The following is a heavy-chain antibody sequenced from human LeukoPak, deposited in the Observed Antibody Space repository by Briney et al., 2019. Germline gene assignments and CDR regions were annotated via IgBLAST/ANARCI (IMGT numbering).Heavy chain of an antibody. Sequence: SETLSLTCTVSGGSFSSSSYYWGWIRQPPGKGLEWIGSMFYSGSTYYNPSLKSRVTISVDTSKNQFSLRLTSVTAADTAVYYCARYSTSWDYWGQGTLVTVSS. CDR3: ARYSTSWDY. J-gene: IGHJ4*02. CDR1: GGSFSSSSYY. D-gene: IGHD2-2*01. CDR2: MFYSGST. V-gene: IGHV4-39*07.